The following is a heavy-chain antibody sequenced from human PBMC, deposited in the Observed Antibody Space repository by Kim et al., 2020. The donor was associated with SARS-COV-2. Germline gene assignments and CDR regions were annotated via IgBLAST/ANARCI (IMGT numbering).Heavy chain of an antibody. J-gene: IGHJ5*02. D-gene: IGHD5-18*01. CDR3: ARDSRRGYSYGYWVDNWFDP. V-gene: IGHV3-11*06. Sequence: RFTISRDNAKNSLYLQMNSLRAEDTAVYYCARDSRRGYSYGYWVDNWFDPWGQGTLVTVSS.